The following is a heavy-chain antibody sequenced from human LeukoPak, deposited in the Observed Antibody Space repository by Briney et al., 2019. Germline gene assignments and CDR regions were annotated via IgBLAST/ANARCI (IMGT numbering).Heavy chain of an antibody. Sequence: PSETLSLTCTVSGGSISSYYWSWIRQPPGKGLEWIGYIYYSGSTNYNPSLKSRVTISVDTSKNQFSLKLSSVTAADTAVYYRARDKAARSNWFDPWGQGTLVTVSS. V-gene: IGHV4-59*01. CDR3: ARDKAARSNWFDP. CDR1: GGSISSYY. J-gene: IGHJ5*02. CDR2: IYYSGST. D-gene: IGHD6-6*01.